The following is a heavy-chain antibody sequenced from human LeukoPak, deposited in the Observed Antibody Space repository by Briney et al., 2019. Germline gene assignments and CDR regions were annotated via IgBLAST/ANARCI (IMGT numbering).Heavy chain of an antibody. CDR3: ARESGYSYGRFDY. CDR1: GFTFNTYA. Sequence: GRSLRLSCAASGFTFNTYAMHWVRQAPGKGLEWVAVISFDGSNKYYADSVKGRFTISRDNSKNTMYMKMNSLRAEDTAVYYCARESGYSYGRFDYWGREPWSPSPQ. CDR2: ISFDGSNK. J-gene: IGHJ4*02. D-gene: IGHD5-18*01. V-gene: IGHV3-30*04.